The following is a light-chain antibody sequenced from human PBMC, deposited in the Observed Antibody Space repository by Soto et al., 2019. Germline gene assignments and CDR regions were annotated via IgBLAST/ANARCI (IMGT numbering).Light chain of an antibody. CDR1: QGISSY. CDR2: AAS. Sequence: DIQMTQSPSSLSASVGDRVTIICRASQGISSYLAWYQQKPGKVPKLLIYAASTLQSGVPSRFSGSGSGTDFTLTISSLQPEDVATYYCQKYDSAPWTFGQGTKVEIK. V-gene: IGKV1-27*01. J-gene: IGKJ1*01. CDR3: QKYDSAPWT.